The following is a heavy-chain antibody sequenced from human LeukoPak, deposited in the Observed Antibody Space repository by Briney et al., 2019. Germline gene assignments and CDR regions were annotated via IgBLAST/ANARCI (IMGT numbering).Heavy chain of an antibody. CDR2: IYTSGST. CDR1: GGSFSGYY. CDR3: ARGRRSIAARPGSNWFDP. D-gene: IGHD6-6*01. J-gene: IGHJ5*02. V-gene: IGHV4-59*10. Sequence: SETLSLTCAVYGGSFSGYYWSWIRQPPGKGLEWIGRIYTSGSTNYNPSLKSRVTMSVDTSKNQFSLKLSSVTAADTAVYYCARGRRSIAARPGSNWFDPWGQGTLVTVSS.